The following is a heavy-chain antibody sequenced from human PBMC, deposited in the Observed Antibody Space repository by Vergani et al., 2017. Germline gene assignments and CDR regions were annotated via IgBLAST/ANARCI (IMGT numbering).Heavy chain of an antibody. CDR1: GFTFSNAW. D-gene: IGHD6-19*01. V-gene: IGHV3-15*01. CDR2: IKSKTDGGTT. Sequence: EVQLVESGGGLVKPGGSLSLSCAASGFTFSNAWMSWVRQAPGKGLEWVGRIKSKTDGGTTDYAAPVKGRFTISRDDSKNTLYLQMNSLKTEDTAVYYCAKDVHSSGLLDYWGQGTLVTVSS. J-gene: IGHJ4*02. CDR3: AKDVHSSGLLDY.